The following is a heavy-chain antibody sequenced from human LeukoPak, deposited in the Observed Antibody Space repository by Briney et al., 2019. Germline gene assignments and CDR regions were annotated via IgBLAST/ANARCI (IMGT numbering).Heavy chain of an antibody. CDR1: GFTFSSYA. V-gene: IGHV3-64*01. Sequence: PGGSLRLSCAASGFTFSSYAMHWVRQAPGKGLEYVSAISSNGGSTYYANSVKGRFTISRDNSKNTLYLQMGSLRAEDMAVYDCARDRKMATNSWAFDIWGQGTMVTVSS. D-gene: IGHD5-24*01. CDR2: ISSNGGST. CDR3: ARDRKMATNSWAFDI. J-gene: IGHJ3*02.